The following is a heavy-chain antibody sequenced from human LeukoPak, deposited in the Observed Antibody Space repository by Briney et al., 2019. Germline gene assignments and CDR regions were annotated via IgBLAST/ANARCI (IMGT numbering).Heavy chain of an antibody. CDR1: GFTFSSYG. J-gene: IGHJ4*02. V-gene: IGHV3-30*02. CDR2: IRYDGSNK. Sequence: GGSLRLSCAASGFTFSSYGMHWVRQAPGKGLEWVAFIRYDGSNKYYADSVKVRFTISRDNSKNTLYLQMNSLRAEDTAVYYCAKKLSGSYKAFDYWGQGTPVTVSS. D-gene: IGHD1-26*01. CDR3: AKKLSGSYKAFDY.